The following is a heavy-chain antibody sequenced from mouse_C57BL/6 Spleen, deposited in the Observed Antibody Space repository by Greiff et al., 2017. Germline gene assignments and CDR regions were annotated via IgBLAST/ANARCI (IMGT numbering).Heavy chain of an antibody. CDR3: ARFGGSSPWFAY. Sequence: QVQLQQPGAELVMPGASVKLSCKASGYTFTSSWMHWVKQRPGQGLEWIGEIDPSDSYTNYNQKFKGKSTLTVDKSSSTAYMQLSSLTSEDSAVYYCARFGGSSPWFAYWGQGTLVTVSA. V-gene: IGHV1-69*01. CDR2: IDPSDSYT. CDR1: GYTFTSSW. J-gene: IGHJ3*01. D-gene: IGHD1-1*01.